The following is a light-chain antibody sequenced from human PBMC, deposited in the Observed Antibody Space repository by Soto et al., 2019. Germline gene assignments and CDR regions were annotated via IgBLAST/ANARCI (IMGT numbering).Light chain of an antibody. Sequence: GDRVTITCRASQSIRSDLNWYQQKPGKAPKLLIYAASSLQSGVPSRVSGSGSGTDFTLTISSLQPEDFSTYYCQQSYSTPRTFGQGTKVEIK. CDR2: AAS. CDR3: QQSYSTPRT. V-gene: IGKV1-39*01. J-gene: IGKJ1*01. CDR1: QSIRSD.